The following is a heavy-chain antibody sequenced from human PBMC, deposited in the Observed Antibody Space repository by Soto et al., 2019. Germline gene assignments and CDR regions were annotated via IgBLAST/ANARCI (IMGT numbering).Heavy chain of an antibody. V-gene: IGHV1-18*01. CDR3: ARHKMVYTDNWFDL. J-gene: IGHJ5*02. D-gene: IGHD2-8*01. CDR2: ISGYNGKT. CDR1: GYSFTSYG. Sequence: QVHLVQSGAEVKKPGASVQVSCKASGYSFTSYGISWVRQAAGQGLEWMAWISGYNGKTRFAPKYQGILTMTIDTSTSTAYMDLRSLRSDDAAMYYCARHKMVYTDNWFDLWGQGTLVTVSS.